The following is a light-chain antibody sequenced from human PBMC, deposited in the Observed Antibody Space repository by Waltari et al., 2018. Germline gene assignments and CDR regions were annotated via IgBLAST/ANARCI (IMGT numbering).Light chain of an antibody. CDR2: GQN. CDR1: RPRRYY. CDR3: HSRDTISTRV. Sequence: SSELTQAPAVSVALGRTVRITCQGDRPRRYYASWYQQRPAQAPVLVLDGQNNRPSGIPDRFSGSASGNTASLTITGTQAEDEADYYCHSRDTISTRVFGGGTRLTV. V-gene: IGLV3-19*01. J-gene: IGLJ3*02.